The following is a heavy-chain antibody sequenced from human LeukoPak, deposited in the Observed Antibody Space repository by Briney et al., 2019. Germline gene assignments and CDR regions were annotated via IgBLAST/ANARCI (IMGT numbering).Heavy chain of an antibody. CDR1: GGSISSSSYY. CDR2: IYYSGST. D-gene: IGHD7-27*01. V-gene: IGHV4-39*01. J-gene: IGHJ5*02. Sequence: SETLSLTCTVSGGSISSSSYYWGWIRQPPGKGPEWIGSIYYSGSTYYNPSLKSRVTISVDTSKNQFSLKLSSVTAADTAVYYCARGTKLGNWFDPWGQGTLVTVSS. CDR3: ARGTKLGNWFDP.